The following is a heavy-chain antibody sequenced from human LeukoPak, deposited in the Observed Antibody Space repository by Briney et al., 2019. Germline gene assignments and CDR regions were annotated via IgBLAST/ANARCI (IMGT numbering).Heavy chain of an antibody. Sequence: PGGTLRLSCAASGSTFSNFGMSWVRQAPGKGLEWVSTIDNRSRTTYYTDSVKGRFTISRDNSKSTLFLQMNSLRAEDTAVYYCAHRSGLLSYYFDYWGPGTLVTVSS. V-gene: IGHV3-23*05. CDR2: IDNRSRTT. CDR3: AHRSGLLSYYFDY. CDR1: GSTFSNFG. J-gene: IGHJ4*02. D-gene: IGHD2-21*02.